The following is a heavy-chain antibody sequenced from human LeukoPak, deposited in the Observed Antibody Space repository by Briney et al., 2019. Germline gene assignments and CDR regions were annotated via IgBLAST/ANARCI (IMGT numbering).Heavy chain of an antibody. D-gene: IGHD2-15*01. V-gene: IGHV4-34*01. CDR3: ASVGTGYCSGGSCYSYYYYMDV. CDR1: GGSFSGYY. Sequence: SETLSLTCAVYGGSFSGYYWSWIRQPPGKGLEWIGEINHSGSTNYNPSLKSRVTISVDTSKNQFSLKLSSVTAADTAVYYCASVGTGYCSGGSCYSYYYYMDVWGKGTTVTVSS. J-gene: IGHJ6*03. CDR2: INHSGST.